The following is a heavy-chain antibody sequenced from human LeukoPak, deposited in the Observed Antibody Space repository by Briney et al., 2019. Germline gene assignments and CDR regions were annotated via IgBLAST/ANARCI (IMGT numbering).Heavy chain of an antibody. D-gene: IGHD3-22*01. CDR2: IYHSGST. V-gene: IGHV4-38-2*01. CDR3: ARLDDSSGYPMNY. CDR1: GYSISSGYY. J-gene: IGHJ4*02. Sequence: PSETLSLTCAVSGYSISSGYYWGWIRQPPGKGLEWIGSIYHSGSTYYNPSLKSRVTISVDTSKNQFSLKLSSVTAADTAVYYWARLDDSSGYPMNYWGQGTLVTVSS.